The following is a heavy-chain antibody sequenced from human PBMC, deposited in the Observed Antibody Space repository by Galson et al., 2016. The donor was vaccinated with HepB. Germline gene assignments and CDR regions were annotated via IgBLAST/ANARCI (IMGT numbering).Heavy chain of an antibody. CDR1: GFTFNTYA. J-gene: IGHJ4*02. V-gene: IGHV3-23*01. D-gene: IGHD1-1*01. CDR3: AKGRTGTTGPGEY. CDR2: LGASGGAN. Sequence: SLRLSCAASGFTFNTYAMSWVRQAPGKGLEWVSTLGASGGANYYSDSVKGRFTISRDNSKNTLYMQMNSLRDEDTSVYDCAKGRTGTTGPGEYWGQGTLGTVSA.